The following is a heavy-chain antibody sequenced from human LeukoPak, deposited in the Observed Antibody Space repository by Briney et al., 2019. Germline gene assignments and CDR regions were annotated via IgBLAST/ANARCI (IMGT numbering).Heavy chain of an antibody. D-gene: IGHD1-14*01. CDR3: ARRLAGTAGIWFDP. CDR1: GSRFTSNW. J-gene: IGHJ5*02. Sequence: GGPRKISCKGSGSRFTSNWRGGVRQMPGKGLEGMGIIYPGDSDTRYSPSFQGQVTISADKSISTAYLQWSSLKASDSAMYYCARRLAGTAGIWFDPWGQGTLVTVSS. V-gene: IGHV5-51*01. CDR2: IYPGDSDT.